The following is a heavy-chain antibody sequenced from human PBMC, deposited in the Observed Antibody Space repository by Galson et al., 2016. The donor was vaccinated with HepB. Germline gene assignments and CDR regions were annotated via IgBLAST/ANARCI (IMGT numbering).Heavy chain of an antibody. J-gene: IGHJ4*02. Sequence: SLRLSCAASGFTFNSHAISWVRQAPGKGLEWVSAISGSGDNTFYADSVRGRFTISRDNSKDTLYLQMNSLRAEDKAVYYCAKAFRGSGMFFDQWGQGTLVTVSS. CDR1: GFTFNSHA. CDR2: ISGSGDNT. V-gene: IGHV3-23*01. D-gene: IGHD1-26*01. CDR3: AKAFRGSGMFFDQ.